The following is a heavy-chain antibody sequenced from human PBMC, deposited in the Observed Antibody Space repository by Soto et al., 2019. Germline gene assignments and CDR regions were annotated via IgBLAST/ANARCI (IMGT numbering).Heavy chain of an antibody. V-gene: IGHV4-34*08. CDR2: IKDSGST. J-gene: IGHJ4*02. CDR1: GGTFSGLY. Sequence: SETLSLTCAVYGGTFSGLYWSWIRQPPGKGLEWIGEIKDSGSTNYNPSLKSRVTISVDTSKNQFSLKLTSVTAADTAVYYCAGTFGYDFDYWGQGTLVTVSS. CDR3: AGTFGYDFDY. D-gene: IGHD5-18*01.